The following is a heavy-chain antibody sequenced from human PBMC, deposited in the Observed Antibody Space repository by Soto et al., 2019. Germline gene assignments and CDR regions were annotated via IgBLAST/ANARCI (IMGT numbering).Heavy chain of an antibody. D-gene: IGHD3-22*01. CDR1: GYTFTSYG. Sequence: QVQLVQSGAEVKKPGASVKVSCKASGYTFTSYGISWVRQAPGQGLEWMGWISAYNGNTNYAQKLQGRVNMTTDTSTSTAYMELRSLRSDDTAVYYCARDGYYDSSGYYSHYYYGMDVWGQGTTVTVSS. V-gene: IGHV1-18*01. J-gene: IGHJ6*02. CDR3: ARDGYYDSSGYYSHYYYGMDV. CDR2: ISAYNGNT.